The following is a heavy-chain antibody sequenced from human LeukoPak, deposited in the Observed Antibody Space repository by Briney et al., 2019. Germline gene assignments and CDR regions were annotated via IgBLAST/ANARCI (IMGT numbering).Heavy chain of an antibody. CDR1: GSTFSNYA. CDR2: ISGSGDNT. D-gene: IGHD3-10*01. V-gene: IGHV3-23*01. Sequence: GGSLRLSCAASGSTFSNYAMSWVRQAPGKGLEWVSAISGSGDNTYYADSVKGRFTVSRDNSKNTLYVQMNSLRAEDTAVYYXXXXGVNYGSGPRFDYWGQGTLVTVSS. J-gene: IGHJ4*02. CDR3: XXXGVNYGSGPRFDY.